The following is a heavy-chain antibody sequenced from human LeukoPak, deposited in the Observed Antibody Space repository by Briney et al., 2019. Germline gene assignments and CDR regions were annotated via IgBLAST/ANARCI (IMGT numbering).Heavy chain of an antibody. V-gene: IGHV1-46*01. CDR1: GYTFTSYG. Sequence: ASVKVSCKASGYTFTSYGISWVRQAPGQGLEWMGIINPSGGSTSYAQKFQGRVTMTRDMSTSTVYMELSSLRSEDTAVYYCARDLTYYDFWSDAFDIWGQGTMVTVSS. J-gene: IGHJ3*02. D-gene: IGHD3-3*01. CDR2: INPSGGST. CDR3: ARDLTYYDFWSDAFDI.